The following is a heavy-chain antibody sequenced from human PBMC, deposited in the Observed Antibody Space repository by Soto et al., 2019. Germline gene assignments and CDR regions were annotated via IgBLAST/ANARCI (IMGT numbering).Heavy chain of an antibody. CDR1: GGSISSGGYS. V-gene: IGHV4-30-2*01. CDR2: IYHSGST. Sequence: SETLSLTCAVSGGSISSGGYSWSWIRQPPGKGLEWIGYIYHSGSTYYNPSLKSRVTISVDRSKNQFSLKLSSVTAADTAVYYCARTTTVKTYYYYYGMDVWGQGTTVTVSS. CDR3: ARTTTVKTYYYYYGMDV. D-gene: IGHD4-17*01. J-gene: IGHJ6*02.